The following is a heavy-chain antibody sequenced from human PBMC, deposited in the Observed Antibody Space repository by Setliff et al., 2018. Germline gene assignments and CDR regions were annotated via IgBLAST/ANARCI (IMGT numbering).Heavy chain of an antibody. CDR2: SKSKTAGGAI. CDR1: GFTFRSYS. D-gene: IGHD2-2*02. CDR3: TTDRAACSGSSCYNGFDV. V-gene: IGHV3-15*01. Sequence: ETLSLSCAASGFTFRSYSMNWVRQAPGKGLEWVGRSKSKTAGGAIDYAAPVKGRFTISRDDSKNTLYLQMSSLKTEDTAMYYCTTDRAACSGSSCYNGFDVWGQGTMVTVS. J-gene: IGHJ3*01.